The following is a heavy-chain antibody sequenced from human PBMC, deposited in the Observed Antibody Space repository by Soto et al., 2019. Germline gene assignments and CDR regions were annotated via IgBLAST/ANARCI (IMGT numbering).Heavy chain of an antibody. V-gene: IGHV3-11*06. D-gene: IGHD2-21*02. Sequence: QVQLVESGGGLVKPGGSLRLSCAASGFTFSDYYMSWIRQAPGKGLEWVSYISSSSSYTNYADSVKGRFTISRDNAKNSLYLQINILRAEDTAVYYCARDQGAWGGDLGAFDIWGQGTMVTVSS. CDR2: ISSSSSYT. CDR1: GFTFSDYY. CDR3: ARDQGAWGGDLGAFDI. J-gene: IGHJ3*02.